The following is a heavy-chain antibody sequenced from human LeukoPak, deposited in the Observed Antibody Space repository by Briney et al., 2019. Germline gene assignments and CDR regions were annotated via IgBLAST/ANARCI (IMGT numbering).Heavy chain of an antibody. V-gene: IGHV3-23*01. Sequence: GGSLRLSCAVSGFAFGSEAMSWVRQSPARGLEWVATISPGGGTTYYADYVKGRFTISRDNSKNTLDLQMNSLSAEDTAMYYCAKDRISSSSCPLGFWGQGTMVTVSS. J-gene: IGHJ3*01. CDR2: ISPGGGTT. CDR1: GFAFGSEA. D-gene: IGHD2-15*01. CDR3: AKDRISSSSCPLGF.